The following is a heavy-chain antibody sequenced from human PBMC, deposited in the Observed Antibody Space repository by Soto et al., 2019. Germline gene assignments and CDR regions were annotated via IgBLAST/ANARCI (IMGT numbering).Heavy chain of an antibody. D-gene: IGHD2-2*01. CDR2: INPSGGST. CDR3: ARLCTSCYPYYYYGMDV. V-gene: IGHV1-46*01. Sequence: GASVKVSCKASGYTFTSYYMHWVRPAPGQGLAWMGIINPSGGSTSYAQKFQGRVTMTRDTSTSTVYMELSSLRSEDTAVYYCARLCTSCYPYYYYGMDVWGQGTTVTVSS. CDR1: GYTFTSYY. J-gene: IGHJ6*02.